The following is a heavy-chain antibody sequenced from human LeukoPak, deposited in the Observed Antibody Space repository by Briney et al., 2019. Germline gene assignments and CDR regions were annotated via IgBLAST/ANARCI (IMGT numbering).Heavy chain of an antibody. D-gene: IGHD3-22*01. V-gene: IGHV3-66*01. J-gene: IGHJ4*02. CDR2: VYSSGNT. CDR3: ARPYYYDSGTFYSGF. CDR1: GFTVSSNY. Sequence: PGGSLRLSCAASGFTVSSNYMSWVRQAPGKGLEWVSVVYSSGNTYYANSVKGRFSISRDNSKNTVFLQMNSLRLEDTAVYYCARPYYYDSGTFYSGFWGQGTLVTVSS.